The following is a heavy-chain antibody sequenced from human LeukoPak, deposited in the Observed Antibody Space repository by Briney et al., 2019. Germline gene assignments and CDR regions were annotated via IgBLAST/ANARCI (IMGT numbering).Heavy chain of an antibody. V-gene: IGHV3-30*04. CDR3: ARVPPHYDILTGYYFDYYMDV. J-gene: IGHJ6*03. D-gene: IGHD3-9*01. CDR2: ISYDGSSK. CDR1: GFTFSTYA. Sequence: PGRSLRLSCAASGFTFSTYAMHWVRQAPGKELEWVAVISYDGSSKYYADSVKGRFTISRDNAKNSLYLQMNSLRAEDTAVYYCARVPPHYDILTGYYFDYYMDVWGKGTTVTISS.